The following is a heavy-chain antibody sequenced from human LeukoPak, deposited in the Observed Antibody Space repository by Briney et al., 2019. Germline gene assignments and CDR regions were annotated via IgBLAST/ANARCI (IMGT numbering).Heavy chain of an antibody. V-gene: IGHV4-38-2*02. Sequence: SETLSLTCTVSGYSISSGYYWGWIRQPPGKGLEWIGSIYHSGSTYYNPSLKSRVTISVDTSKNQFSLKLSSVTAADTAVYYCASLDILTGHYKDDYWGQGTLVTVSS. D-gene: IGHD3-9*01. CDR2: IYHSGST. J-gene: IGHJ4*02. CDR1: GYSISSGYY. CDR3: ASLDILTGHYKDDY.